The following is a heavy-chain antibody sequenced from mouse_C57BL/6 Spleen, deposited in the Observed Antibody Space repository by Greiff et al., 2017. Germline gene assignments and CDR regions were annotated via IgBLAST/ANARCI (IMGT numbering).Heavy chain of an antibody. CDR2: ISYDGSN. D-gene: IGHD1-1*01. CDR1: CYSITSGYY. Sequence: EVQVVESGPGLVKPSQSLSLTCSVTCYSITSGYYWNWIRQFPGNKLEWMGYISYDGSNNYNPSLKNRISITRDTSKNQFFLKLNSVTTEDTATYYCARRDYGSRYAYAMDYRGQGTSVTVS. J-gene: IGHJ4*01. CDR3: ARRDYGSRYAYAMDY. V-gene: IGHV3-6*01.